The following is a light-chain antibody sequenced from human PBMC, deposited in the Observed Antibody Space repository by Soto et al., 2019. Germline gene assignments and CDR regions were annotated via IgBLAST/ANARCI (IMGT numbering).Light chain of an antibody. J-gene: IGKJ2*03. V-gene: IGKV3-20*01. CDR1: QSVSSSN. CDR3: QQYGSSPVS. Sequence: EIVLTQSPGTLSLSPGERDTLSCRASQSVSSSNLAWYQHKPGQAPRLVMYGASSRATGIPDRFSGSGTGTDFTLTISRLEPEDFAIYYCQQYGSSPVSLGQGTKLEIK. CDR2: GAS.